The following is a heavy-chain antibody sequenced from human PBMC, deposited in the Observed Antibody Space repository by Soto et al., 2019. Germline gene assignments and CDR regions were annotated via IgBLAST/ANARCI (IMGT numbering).Heavy chain of an antibody. CDR1: GFTFSGFG. D-gene: IGHD5-12*01. Sequence: VQLVESGGGVVQPGRSLRLSCAPSGFTFSGFGMFWVRQAPGKGLEWVSFISYDGTKTYYADSGKGRFTISRDNPKSTLFLQMDSLRVDDTAVYYCAREGRWLQPPDYWGQGTLVTVSS. V-gene: IGHV3-30*03. CDR2: ISYDGTKT. CDR3: AREGRWLQPPDY. J-gene: IGHJ4*02.